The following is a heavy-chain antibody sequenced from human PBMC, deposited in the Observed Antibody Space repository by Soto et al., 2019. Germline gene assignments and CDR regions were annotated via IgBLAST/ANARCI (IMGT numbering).Heavy chain of an antibody. D-gene: IGHD3-10*01. V-gene: IGHV3-21*01. CDR2: ISSSSSYI. CDR3: ARGLPDGSGQYCDY. CDR1: GFTFSSYS. Sequence: EVQLVESGGGLVKPGGSLRLSCAASGFTFSSYSMNWVRQAPGKGLEWVSSISSSSSYIYYGDSVKGRFTISRDNAKNSVYLQMNSLRAEDTAVYYCARGLPDGSGQYCDYWGQGTLVTVSS. J-gene: IGHJ4*02.